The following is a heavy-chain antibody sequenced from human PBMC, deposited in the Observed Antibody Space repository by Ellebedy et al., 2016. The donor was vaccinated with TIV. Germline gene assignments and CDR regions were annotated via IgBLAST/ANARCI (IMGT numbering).Heavy chain of an antibody. CDR3: ARGFPAAWELAGA. V-gene: IGHV4-34*01. CDR2: VTHTGGT. J-gene: IGHJ4*02. D-gene: IGHD1-26*01. Sequence: SETLSLTXAVSGAPSGHYFWSWIRQPPGKGLEWIGEVTHTGGTNYNPSLESRVTMSLDTSENQFSLKVNSVTAADTAVYFCARGFPAAWELAGAWGQGTLVTVS. CDR1: GAPSGHYF.